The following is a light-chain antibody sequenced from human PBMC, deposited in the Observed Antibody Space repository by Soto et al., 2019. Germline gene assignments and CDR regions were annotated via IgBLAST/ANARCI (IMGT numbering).Light chain of an antibody. Sequence: DIQMTQSPSSLSASVGDRVTITCRASQSISSYLNWYQQKQGKAPKLLIYAASSLQSGVPSRFSGSGSGTDFTLTISSLQPEDFATYYWQQSYSNPYTFGQGTKLEIK. V-gene: IGKV1-39*01. CDR1: QSISSY. CDR3: QQSYSNPYT. CDR2: AAS. J-gene: IGKJ2*01.